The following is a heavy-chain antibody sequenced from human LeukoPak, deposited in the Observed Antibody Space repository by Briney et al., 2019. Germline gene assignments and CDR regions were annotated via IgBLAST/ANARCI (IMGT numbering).Heavy chain of an antibody. CDR2: IYYSGST. J-gene: IGHJ3*02. CDR1: GGSISSGDYY. CDR3: ARDNSGGYRPAGAFDI. D-gene: IGHD6-25*01. Sequence: SQTLSLTCSVSGGSISSGDYYWSWIRQPPGKGLEWIGHIYYSGSTHHNPSLKSRVTISVDTSKNQFSLKLSSVTPEDTAVYFCARDNSGGYRPAGAFDIWGQGTMVTVSS. V-gene: IGHV4-30-4*01.